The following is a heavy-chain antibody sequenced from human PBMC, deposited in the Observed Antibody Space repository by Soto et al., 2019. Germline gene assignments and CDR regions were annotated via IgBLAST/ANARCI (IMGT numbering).Heavy chain of an antibody. Sequence: TLCLTGTVAGGSISSGGYYWSWIRQHPGKGLEWIGYIYYSGSTYYNPSLKSRVTISVDTSKNQFSLKLSSVTAADTAVYYCLKVATAFNVFTRAQRTPLTVSS. V-gene: IGHV4-31*03. CDR2: IYYSGST. D-gene: IGHD1-26*01. CDR3: LKVATAFNVFT. J-gene: IGHJ1*01. CDR1: GGSISSGGYY.